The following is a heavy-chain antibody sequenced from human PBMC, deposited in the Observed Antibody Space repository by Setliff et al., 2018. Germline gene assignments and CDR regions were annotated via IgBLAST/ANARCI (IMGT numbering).Heavy chain of an antibody. V-gene: IGHV4-61*09. CDR3: ARAGPYCDFWSGYYRTMDV. CDR2: IYTSGST. Sequence: SETLSLTCTVSAGSISSGIYYWSWIRQPAGKGLEWIGHIYTSGSTNYNPSLKSRVTISVDTSKNQFSLRLSSVTAADTAVYYCARAGPYCDFWSGYYRTMDVWGKGTTVTVSS. CDR1: AGSISSGIYY. D-gene: IGHD3-3*01. J-gene: IGHJ6*03.